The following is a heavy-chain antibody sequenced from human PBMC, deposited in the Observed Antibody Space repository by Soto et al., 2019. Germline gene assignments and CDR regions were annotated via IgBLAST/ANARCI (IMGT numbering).Heavy chain of an antibody. CDR1: GGSISSSSYY. D-gene: IGHD2-2*01. J-gene: IGHJ6*03. CDR3: ARQSCSSTSCYYYYYYYMDV. CDR2: IYYSGST. Sequence: QLQLQESGPGLVKPSETLSLTCTVSGGSISSSSYYWGWIRQPPGKGLEWIGSIYYSGSTYYNPSLKSRVTLSVDTSKNQFSLKLSSVTAADTAVYYCARQSCSSTSCYYYYYYYMDVWGKGTTVTVSS. V-gene: IGHV4-39*01.